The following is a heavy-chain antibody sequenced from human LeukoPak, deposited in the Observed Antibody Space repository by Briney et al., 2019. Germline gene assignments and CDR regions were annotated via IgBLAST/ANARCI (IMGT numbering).Heavy chain of an antibody. CDR3: ARDGTGYSSGYFYYYYYYMDV. J-gene: IGHJ6*03. D-gene: IGHD6-19*01. V-gene: IGHV3-7*01. Sequence: GGSLRLSCAASGFTFSSYWMSWVRQAPGKGLEWVAHIKQDGSEKYYVDSVKGRFTISRDNAKNSLYLQMNSLRAEDTAVYYCARDGTGYSSGYFYYYYYYMDVWGKGTTVTISS. CDR2: IKQDGSEK. CDR1: GFTFSSYW.